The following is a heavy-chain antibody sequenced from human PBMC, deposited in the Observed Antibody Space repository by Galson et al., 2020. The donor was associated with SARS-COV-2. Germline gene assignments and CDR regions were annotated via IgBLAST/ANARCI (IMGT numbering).Heavy chain of an antibody. CDR3: ARDGQSSAGWAFDY. Sequence: GGSLRLSCAASGFTFNGHAMHWVRQAPGKGLEWVAQIFYDGSDTYYVDSVKGRFTISRDNYDNTGYLQMNNLRAEDTAGYYCARDGQSSAGWAFDYWGQGTLVTVSS. CDR2: IFYDGSDT. CDR1: GFTFNGHA. D-gene: IGHD6-19*01. V-gene: IGHV3-33*01. J-gene: IGHJ4*02.